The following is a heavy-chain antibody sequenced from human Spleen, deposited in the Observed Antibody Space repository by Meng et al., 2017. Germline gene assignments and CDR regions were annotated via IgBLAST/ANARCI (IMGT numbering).Heavy chain of an antibody. CDR3: ARGPTTMAHDFDY. J-gene: IGHJ4*02. Sequence: SETLSLTCVVSGYFISSGFYWGWVRQPPGKGLEWIGHIHYNGNTYYNSSLKGRVTISVDTSKNQFSLKVNSVTAADTAFYYCARGPTTMAHDFDYWGQGTLVTVSS. CDR2: IHYNGNT. V-gene: IGHV4-38-2*01. CDR1: GYFISSGFY. D-gene: IGHD4-11*01.